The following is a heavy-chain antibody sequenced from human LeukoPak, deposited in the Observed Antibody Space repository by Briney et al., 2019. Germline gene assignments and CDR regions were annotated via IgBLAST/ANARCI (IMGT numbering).Heavy chain of an antibody. CDR3: ARVVRSFWYFDL. CDR1: GGSISTGDYY. Sequence: KPSETLSLTCTVSGGSISTGDYYWSWIRQPPGKGLEWIGYIYYSGTTNYNPSLKIRLTISAYTSKNHFSLMSISVTAAATPFYSCARVVRSFWYFDLWGRGTLATVSS. D-gene: IGHD1-26*01. V-gene: IGHV4-30-4*01. J-gene: IGHJ2*01. CDR2: IYYSGTT.